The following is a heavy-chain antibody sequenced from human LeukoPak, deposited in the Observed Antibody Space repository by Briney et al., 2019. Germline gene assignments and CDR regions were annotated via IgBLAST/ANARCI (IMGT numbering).Heavy chain of an antibody. J-gene: IGHJ6*04. D-gene: IGHD3-10*01. V-gene: IGHV5-10-1*01. CDR3: ARGGDYGSGSYYNSDYYYGMDV. CDR1: GYSFTSYW. CDR2: IDPSDSYT. Sequence: GESLRISCKGSGYSFTSYWISWVRQTPGKGLEWMGRIDPSDSYTNYSPSFQGHVTISADKSISTAYLQWSSLKASDTAVYYCARGGDYGSGSYYNSDYYYGMDVWGKGTTVTVSS.